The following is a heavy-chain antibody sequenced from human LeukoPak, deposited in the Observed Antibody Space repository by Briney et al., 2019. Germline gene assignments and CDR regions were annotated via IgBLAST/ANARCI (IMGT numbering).Heavy chain of an antibody. D-gene: IGHD6-6*01. J-gene: IGHJ4*02. V-gene: IGHV3-74*01. Sequence: GGSLRLSCAASGFTFSSYWMHWVRQAPGKGLVWVSRINSDGSSTSYADSVKGRFTISRDNAKDTLYLQMNSLRAEDTAVYYCARDGVAARRFDYWGQGTLVTVSS. CDR2: INSDGSST. CDR1: GFTFSSYW. CDR3: ARDGVAARRFDY.